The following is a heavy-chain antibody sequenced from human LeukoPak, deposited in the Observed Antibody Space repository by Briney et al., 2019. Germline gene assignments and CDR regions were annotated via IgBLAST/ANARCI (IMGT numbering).Heavy chain of an antibody. Sequence: GGSLRLSCAASGFTLSRYSMNWVRQAPGKGLEWVSSISSGSSYIYYAGSVKGRFTISRDNAKNSLYLQMNSLRAEDTAVYYCARDGPGNFDYWGQGTLVTVSS. CDR1: GFTLSRYS. D-gene: IGHD3-10*01. J-gene: IGHJ4*02. CDR3: ARDGPGNFDY. V-gene: IGHV3-21*01. CDR2: ISSGSSYI.